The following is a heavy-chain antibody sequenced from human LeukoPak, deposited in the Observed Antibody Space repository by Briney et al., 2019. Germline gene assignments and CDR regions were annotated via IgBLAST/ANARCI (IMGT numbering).Heavy chain of an antibody. V-gene: IGHV3-7*01. D-gene: IGHD2/OR15-2a*01. CDR3: ARDFSY. Sequence: GGSLRLSCAASGFTFSSFWMHWVRQAPGKGLEWVANIKPDGSEKYYVDSVKGRFTISRDNAKNSLFLQMNSLRADDTAVYYCARDFSYWGPGTLVTVSS. CDR1: GFTFSSFW. CDR2: IKPDGSEK. J-gene: IGHJ4*02.